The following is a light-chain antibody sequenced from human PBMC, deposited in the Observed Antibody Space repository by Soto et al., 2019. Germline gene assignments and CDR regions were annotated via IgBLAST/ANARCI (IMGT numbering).Light chain of an antibody. V-gene: IGLV1-51*01. J-gene: IGLJ2*01. CDR3: GTWDSGMSGVV. CDR2: DNN. Sequence: QSVLTQPPSVSATPGQAVTISCSGSSSKIGNNYVSWYQQSPGTAPKLLIYDNNQRPSVTPDRFSVSKPGTSATLGITGHQTGDEADYYCGTWDSGMSGVVFGGGTKVTVL. CDR1: SSKIGNNY.